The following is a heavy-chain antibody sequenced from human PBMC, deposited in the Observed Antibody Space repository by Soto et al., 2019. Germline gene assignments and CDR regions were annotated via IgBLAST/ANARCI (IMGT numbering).Heavy chain of an antibody. D-gene: IGHD3-22*01. CDR1: GFTFSSYA. CDR3: AKRPYYYDSSAYYVDY. J-gene: IGHJ4*02. CDR2: ISGSGGST. V-gene: IGHV3-23*01. Sequence: PGGSLRLSCAASGFTFSSYAMSWVRQASGKGLEWVSGISGSGGSTYHADSVKGRFTISRDNSKNTLYLQMNSLRAEDTAVYYCAKRPYYYDSSAYYVDYWGQGTLVTVSS.